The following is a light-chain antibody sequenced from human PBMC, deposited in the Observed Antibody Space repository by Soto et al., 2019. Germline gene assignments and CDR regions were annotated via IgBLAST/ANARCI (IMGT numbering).Light chain of an antibody. CDR2: DVS. Sequence: SVLTQPASVSGSPGQSITISCTGNSSDVGGYNYVSWYQQHPGKAPKFMIYDVSNRPSGVSTRFSGSKSGNTASLTISGLQAEDEADYYCNSYTTSNTRQIVFGTGTKVTVL. V-gene: IGLV2-14*01. J-gene: IGLJ1*01. CDR3: NSYTTSNTRQIV. CDR1: SSDVGGYNY.